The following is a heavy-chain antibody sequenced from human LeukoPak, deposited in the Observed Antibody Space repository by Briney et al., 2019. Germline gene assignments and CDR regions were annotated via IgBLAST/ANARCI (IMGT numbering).Heavy chain of an antibody. V-gene: IGHV5-51*01. J-gene: IGHJ5*02. Sequence: GPPKTPGRDSGCNFTGYWKGVVREGPGKGKEWMGIIYPGDSDTRYSPSFQGQVTISADKSISTAYLQWSSLKASDTAMYYCARQGGGKFDPWGQGTLVTVSS. D-gene: IGHD3-16*01. CDR3: ARQGGGKFDP. CDR2: IYPGDSDT. CDR1: GCNFTGYW.